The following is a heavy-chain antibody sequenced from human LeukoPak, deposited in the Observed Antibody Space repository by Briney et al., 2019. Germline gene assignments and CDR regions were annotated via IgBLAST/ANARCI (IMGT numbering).Heavy chain of an antibody. D-gene: IGHD3-10*01. J-gene: IGHJ4*02. Sequence: PGGSLRLSCAASGFTFSDYYMSWIRQAPGKGLEGVSYISSSGSTIYYADSVKGRFTISRDNAKNSLDLQRNSLRAEDTAVYYCARRAYYYGSGNDYWGQGTLVTVSS. V-gene: IGHV3-11*04. CDR2: ISSSGSTI. CDR3: ARRAYYYGSGNDY. CDR1: GFTFSDYY.